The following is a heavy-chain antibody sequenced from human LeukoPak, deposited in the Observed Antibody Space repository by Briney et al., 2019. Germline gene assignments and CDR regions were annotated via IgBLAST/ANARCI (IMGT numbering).Heavy chain of an antibody. CDR1: GFTFSSYG. Sequence: GGSLRLSCAASGFTFSSYGMHWVRQAPGKGLEWVAVISYDGSNKYYADSVKGRFTISRDNSKNTLYLQMNSLRAEDTAVYYCAKDLIPVRGDYWGQGTLVTVSS. CDR3: AKDLIPVRGDY. D-gene: IGHD3-9*01. V-gene: IGHV3-30*18. J-gene: IGHJ4*02. CDR2: ISYDGSNK.